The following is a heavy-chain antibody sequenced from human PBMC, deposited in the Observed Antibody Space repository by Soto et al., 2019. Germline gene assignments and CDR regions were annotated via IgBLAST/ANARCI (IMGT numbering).Heavy chain of an antibody. V-gene: IGHV4-4*02. Sequence: SETLSLTCAVSGGSISSSNWWSWVRQPPGKGLEWIGEIYHSGSTNYNPSLKSRVTISVDKSKNQFSLKLSSVTAADTAVYYCERVSDCSSTSCYFDYYYGMDVWGQGTTVTVSS. CDR3: ERVSDCSSTSCYFDYYYGMDV. CDR2: IYHSGST. D-gene: IGHD2-2*01. CDR1: GGSISSSNW. J-gene: IGHJ6*02.